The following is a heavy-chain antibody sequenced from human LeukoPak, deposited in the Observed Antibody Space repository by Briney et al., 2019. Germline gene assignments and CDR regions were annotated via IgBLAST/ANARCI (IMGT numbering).Heavy chain of an antibody. CDR1: GGSISSYY. CDR2: IYTSGST. J-gene: IGHJ6*03. CDR3: ARDGLSIAAAGSYYYYYMDV. D-gene: IGHD6-13*01. Sequence: PSETLSLTCTVSGGSISSYYWSWIRQPAGKGLEWIGRIYTSGSTNYNPSLKSRVTMSVDTSKDQFSLKLSSVTAADTAVYYCARDGLSIAAAGSYYYYYMDVWGKGTTVTVSS. V-gene: IGHV4-4*07.